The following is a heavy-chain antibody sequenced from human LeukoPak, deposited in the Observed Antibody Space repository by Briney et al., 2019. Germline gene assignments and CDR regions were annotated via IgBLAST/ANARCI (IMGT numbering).Heavy chain of an antibody. J-gene: IGHJ5*02. CDR1: GFTFSSYW. V-gene: IGHV3-74*01. CDR2: INSDGSST. CDR3: ARELLYGSGSYYNL. Sequence: GGSLRLSCAASGFTFSSYWMHWVRQAPWKGLVWVSRINSDGSSTSYADSVKGRFTISRDNAKNTLYLQMNSLRAEDTAVYYCARELLYGSGSYYNLWGQGTLVTVSS. D-gene: IGHD3-10*01.